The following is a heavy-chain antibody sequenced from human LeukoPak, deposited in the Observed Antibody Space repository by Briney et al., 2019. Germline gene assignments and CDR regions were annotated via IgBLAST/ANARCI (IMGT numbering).Heavy chain of an antibody. V-gene: IGHV3-7*01. J-gene: IGHJ3*02. D-gene: IGHD3-10*01. CDR1: GFTFSRHW. Sequence: GGSLRLSCAASGFTFSRHWMSWVRQAPGKGLEWVANIKEDGSEKDFVDSVKGRLSISRDNDKNFLFLELNSLRAEDTAVYYCAKVWATLDAFDIWGQGTMVTVSS. CDR3: AKVWATLDAFDI. CDR2: IKEDGSEK.